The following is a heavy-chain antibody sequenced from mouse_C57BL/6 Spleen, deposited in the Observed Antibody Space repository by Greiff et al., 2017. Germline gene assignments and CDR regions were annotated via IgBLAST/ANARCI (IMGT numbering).Heavy chain of an antibody. CDR2: IVPEDGDT. D-gene: IGHD1-1*01. CDR1: GFNITDYY. Sequence: VQLQQSGAELVRPGASVKLSCTASGFNITDYYMHWVKQRPEQGLEWIGRIVPEDGDTEYAPQFKGKATMTADTSSNPAYLQLSSLTSEAPAGYYCTTEAIYYCGPAPAWFAYWGQGTLVTVSA. J-gene: IGHJ3*01. CDR3: TTEAIYYCGPAPAWFAY. V-gene: IGHV14-1*01.